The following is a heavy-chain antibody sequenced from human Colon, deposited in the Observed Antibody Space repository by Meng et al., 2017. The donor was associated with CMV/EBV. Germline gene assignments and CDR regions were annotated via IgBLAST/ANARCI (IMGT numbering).Heavy chain of an antibody. D-gene: IGHD5-12*01. J-gene: IGHJ4*02. V-gene: IGHV3-11*04. Sequence: GESLKISCAASGFTFSDYYMSWIRQAPGKGLEWVSYISSSGSTIYYADSVKGRFTISRDNAKNSLYLQMNSLRAEDTAIYYCAKHHRGYTAIDYWGQGTLVTVSS. CDR1: GFTFSDYY. CDR3: AKHHRGYTAIDY. CDR2: ISSSGSTI.